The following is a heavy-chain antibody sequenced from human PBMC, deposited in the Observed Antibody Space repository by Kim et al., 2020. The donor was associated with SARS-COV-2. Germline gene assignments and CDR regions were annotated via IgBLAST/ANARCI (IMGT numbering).Heavy chain of an antibody. CDR2: ISASGGNT. CDR3: AKRNTVAGSFDY. Sequence: GGSLRLSCAASGFTFSSCAMSWVRQAPGKGLEWVSTISASGGNTYYTDSVKGRFTISRDNSKNTLCLQMNSLRADDTAVYYCAKRNTVAGSFDYWGQGTLVTVSS. V-gene: IGHV3-23*01. J-gene: IGHJ4*02. CDR1: GFTFSSCA. D-gene: IGHD6-19*01.